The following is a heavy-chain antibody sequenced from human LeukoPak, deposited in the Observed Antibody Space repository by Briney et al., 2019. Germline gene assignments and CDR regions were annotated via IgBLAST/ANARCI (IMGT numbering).Heavy chain of an antibody. V-gene: IGHV1-69*04. Sequence: SVKVSCKASGGTFSSYAISWVRQAPGQGLEWMGRIIPILGIANYAQKFQGRVTITADRSTSTAYMELSSLRSEDTAVYYCARAGVYDSAFDYWGQGTLVTVSS. D-gene: IGHD3-9*01. CDR3: ARAGVYDSAFDY. CDR2: IIPILGIA. J-gene: IGHJ4*02. CDR1: GGTFSSYA.